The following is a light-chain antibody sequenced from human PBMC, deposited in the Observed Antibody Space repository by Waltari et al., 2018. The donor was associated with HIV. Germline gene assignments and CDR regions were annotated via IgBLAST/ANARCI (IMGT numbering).Light chain of an antibody. Sequence: SYGLTQPPSVSVSPGQTARITCSGDVLPKQYAYWYQQKPGQAPVVVISKDSERPSGIPERFSGSSSGTTVTLTISGVQAEDEADYYCQSADSSGTYAVFGGGTQLTVL. J-gene: IGLJ7*01. CDR3: QSADSSGTYAV. CDR1: VLPKQY. V-gene: IGLV3-25*03. CDR2: KDS.